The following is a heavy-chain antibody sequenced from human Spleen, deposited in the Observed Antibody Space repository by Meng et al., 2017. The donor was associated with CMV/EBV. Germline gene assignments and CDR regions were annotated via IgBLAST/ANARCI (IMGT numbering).Heavy chain of an antibody. CDR2: INPKSGNT. Sequence: GYTFTANYIHWVRQAPGQGLEWMGWINPKSGNTNYAQKFQGRVTMSRDTSISTAYLEVSRLRSDDTAMYYCARDLSSRIAAAEYFQHWGQGTLVTVSS. J-gene: IGHJ1*01. V-gene: IGHV1-2*02. CDR3: ARDLSSRIAAAEYFQH. CDR1: GYTFTANY. D-gene: IGHD6-13*01.